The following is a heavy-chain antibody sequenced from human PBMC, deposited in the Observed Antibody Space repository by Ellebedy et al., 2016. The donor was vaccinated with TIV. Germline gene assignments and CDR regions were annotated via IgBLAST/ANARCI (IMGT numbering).Heavy chain of an antibody. J-gene: IGHJ4*02. D-gene: IGHD5-12*01. CDR3: AKDNYVGYDWLGGNSLDS. Sequence: GESLKISXAASGFTFSGYWMSWVRQAPGKGLEWVANIQQDGSDKYYVDSVKGRFTISRDNARNSLYLQMNSLRAEDTAMYYCAKDNYVGYDWLGGNSLDSWGQGTLVTVSS. V-gene: IGHV3-7*03. CDR2: IQQDGSDK. CDR1: GFTFSGYW.